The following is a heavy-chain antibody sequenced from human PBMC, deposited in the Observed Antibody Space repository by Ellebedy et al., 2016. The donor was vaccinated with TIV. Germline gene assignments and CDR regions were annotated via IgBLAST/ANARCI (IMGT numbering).Heavy chain of an antibody. CDR1: GYSFTNYY. CDR2: INPNNGLT. D-gene: IGHD3-9*01. V-gene: IGHV1-2*02. Sequence: ASVKVSCKASGYSFTNYYMHWVRQAPGQGLEWMGWINPNNGLTDFAQKFQGRVTMTRDTSISTAYMELSRLRSDDTAVYYCATSVLRYFDWLTTFDYWGQGTLVTVSS. CDR3: ATSVLRYFDWLTTFDY. J-gene: IGHJ4*02.